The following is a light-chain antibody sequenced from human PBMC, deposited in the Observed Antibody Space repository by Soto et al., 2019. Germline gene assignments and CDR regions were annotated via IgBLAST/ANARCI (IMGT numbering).Light chain of an antibody. J-gene: IGKJ1*01. V-gene: IGKV3-20*01. CDR2: DAS. Sequence: EIVLTQSPGTLSLSPGERATLSCRASQSVSSTYLIWYQQKPGQAPRLLISDASNRATGIPDRFSGSGSGTDFTLTISRLEPEDFAVYYCQQYAGSPRTFGQGTKVDI. CDR3: QQYAGSPRT. CDR1: QSVSSTY.